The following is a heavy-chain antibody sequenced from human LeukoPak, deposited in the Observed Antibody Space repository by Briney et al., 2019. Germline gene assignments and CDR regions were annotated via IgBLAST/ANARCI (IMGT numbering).Heavy chain of an antibody. J-gene: IGHJ3*02. CDR2: IYYSGTT. V-gene: IGHV4-59*08. Sequence: PSETLSLTCTVSGGSISSYYWSWIRQPPGKGLEWIGYIYYSGTTNYNPSLKSRVTISVDTSKNQFSLKMISVTAADTAVYYCARRDIAFNAFDTWSQGTMVTVSS. CDR1: GGSISSYY. CDR3: ARRDIAFNAFDT. D-gene: IGHD2-21*01.